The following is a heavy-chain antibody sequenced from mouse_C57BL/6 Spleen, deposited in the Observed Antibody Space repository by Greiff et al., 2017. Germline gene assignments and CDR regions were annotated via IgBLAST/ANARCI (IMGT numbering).Heavy chain of an antibody. J-gene: IGHJ2*01. D-gene: IGHD1-1*01. V-gene: IGHV1-80*01. Sequence: VMLVESGAELVKPGASVKISCKASGYAFSSYWMNWVKQRPGKGLEWIGQIYPGDGDTNYNGKFKGKATLTADKSSSTAYMQLSSLTSEDSAVYFCARSHYYGSSVFDYWGQGTTLTVSS. CDR1: GYAFSSYW. CDR2: IYPGDGDT. CDR3: ARSHYYGSSVFDY.